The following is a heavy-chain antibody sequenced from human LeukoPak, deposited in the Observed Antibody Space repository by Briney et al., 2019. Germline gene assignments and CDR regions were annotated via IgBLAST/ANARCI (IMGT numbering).Heavy chain of an antibody. CDR1: GYTFTNYD. Sequence: ASVKVSCKASGYTFTNYDISWVRQAPGQGLEWMGWISAYNGNTNSAQKLQGRVTMTTDTSTSTAYMDLRSLRSDDTAVYYCARDRGYSGYIVSDYWGQGTLVTVSS. J-gene: IGHJ4*02. CDR2: ISAYNGNT. V-gene: IGHV1-18*01. CDR3: ARDRGYSGYIVSDY. D-gene: IGHD5-12*01.